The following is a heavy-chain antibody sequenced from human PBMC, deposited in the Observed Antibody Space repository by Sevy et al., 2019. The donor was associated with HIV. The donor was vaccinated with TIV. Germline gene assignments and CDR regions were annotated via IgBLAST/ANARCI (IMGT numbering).Heavy chain of an antibody. V-gene: IGHV4-39*01. CDR2: VYNGGST. D-gene: IGHD6-19*01. J-gene: IGHJ4*02. CDR1: GGSISGNTYY. CDR3: ARLTNSGWYKIDY. Sequence: SETLSLTCTVSGGSISGNTYYWGWIRQPPGKGLEWIGNVYNGGSTYYNPSLKSRLTLWVDTSRNQFSLKLRSVTAADTAVYYWARLTNSGWYKIDYWGQGTLVTVSS.